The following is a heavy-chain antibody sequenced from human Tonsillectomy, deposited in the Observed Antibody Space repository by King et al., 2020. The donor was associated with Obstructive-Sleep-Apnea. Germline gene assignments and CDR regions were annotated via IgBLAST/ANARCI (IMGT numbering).Heavy chain of an antibody. Sequence: VQLVESGGAVVQPGGSLRLSCAASGFSFSSYGMHWVRQAPGKGLEWVAFIHYDGSVKFYGESVKGRFTISRDNSKNTLYLQMNSLRAEDTVMFYCVKDFFDSWGQGTLVTVSS. CDR2: IHYDGSVK. J-gene: IGHJ5*01. CDR1: GFSFSSYG. CDR3: VKDFFDS. V-gene: IGHV3-30*02.